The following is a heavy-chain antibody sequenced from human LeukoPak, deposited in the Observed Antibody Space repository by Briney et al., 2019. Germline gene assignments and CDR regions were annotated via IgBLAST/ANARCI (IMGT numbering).Heavy chain of an antibody. V-gene: IGHV4-34*10. CDR3: ARYGGNLYWYFDL. J-gene: IGHJ2*01. CDR1: GGSFSGYY. D-gene: IGHD4-23*01. Sequence: SETLSLACAVYGGSFSGYYWSWIRQPPGQGLEWIGEINHSGSTNYNPSLKSRVTMSIDTSENQFSLKLSSVTAADTAVYYCARYGGNLYWYFDLWGRGTLVTVSS. CDR2: INHSGST.